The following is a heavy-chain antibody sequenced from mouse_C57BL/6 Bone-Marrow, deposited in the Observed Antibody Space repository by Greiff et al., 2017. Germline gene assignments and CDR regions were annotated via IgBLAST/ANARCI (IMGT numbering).Heavy chain of an antibody. V-gene: IGHV1-69*01. D-gene: IGHD1-1*01. CDR1: GYTFTSYW. CDR3: ARPDDYGSSFFAY. CDR2: IDPSDSYT. Sequence: QVQLQQPGAELVMPGASVKLSCKASGYTFTSYWMHWVKQRPGQGLEWIGEIDPSDSYTNYNQKFKGKSTLTVDKSSSTAYMQLSSLTSEDSAVYYCARPDDYGSSFFAYWGQGTLVTVSA. J-gene: IGHJ3*01.